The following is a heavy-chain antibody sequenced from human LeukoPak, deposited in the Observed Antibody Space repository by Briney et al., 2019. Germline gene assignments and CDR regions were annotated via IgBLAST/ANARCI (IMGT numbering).Heavy chain of an antibody. V-gene: IGHV4-34*01. CDR1: GGSFSGYY. CDR2: INRSGST. J-gene: IGHJ4*02. D-gene: IGHD5-18*01. CDR3: ARGRTFGEYSYGRPITMRGVASFDY. Sequence: SETLSLTCAVYGGSFSGYYWSWIRQPPGKGLEWIGEINRSGSTNYNPSLKSRVTISVDTSKNQFSLKLSSVTAADTAVYYCARGRTFGEYSYGRPITMRGVASFDYWGQGTLVTVSS.